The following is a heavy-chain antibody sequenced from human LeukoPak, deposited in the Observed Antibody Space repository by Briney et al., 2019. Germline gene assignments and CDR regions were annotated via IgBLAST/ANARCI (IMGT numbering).Heavy chain of an antibody. Sequence: PGGSLRLSCAASGFTFSDYYMEWIRQAPGKGLEWVSYISRSGNAIYYADSVKGRFTISRDNAKNSLYLQMNSLRAEDTALYYCAKGEGYDILTGYYRDWGQGTLVTVSS. D-gene: IGHD3-9*01. CDR3: AKGEGYDILTGYYRD. J-gene: IGHJ4*02. CDR1: GFTFSDYY. V-gene: IGHV3-11*01. CDR2: ISRSGNAI.